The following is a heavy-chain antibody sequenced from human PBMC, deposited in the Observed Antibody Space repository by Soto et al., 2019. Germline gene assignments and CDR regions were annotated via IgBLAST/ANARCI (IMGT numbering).Heavy chain of an antibody. CDR2: ISTSSSYI. CDR3: AKLGGYGYNFDY. D-gene: IGHD5-18*01. J-gene: IGHJ4*02. CDR1: GFTFTSYS. Sequence: EVQLVESGGGLVKPGGSLRLSCAASGFTFTSYSMNWVRQAPGKGLEWVSSISTSSSYIYYADSVKGRFTISRDNAKNSLYLQMNSLRAEDTAVYYCAKLGGYGYNFDYWGQGTLVTVSS. V-gene: IGHV3-21*01.